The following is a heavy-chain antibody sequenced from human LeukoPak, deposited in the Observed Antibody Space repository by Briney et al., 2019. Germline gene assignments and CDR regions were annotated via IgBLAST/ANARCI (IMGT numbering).Heavy chain of an antibody. Sequence: GGSLRLSCAASGFTFSSYAMNWVRQAPGKGLEWVSAISGSGGSTYYADSVKGRFSISRDNSKNTLYLQMNSVRADDTAVYYCVLGQWTEKLYFHLWGQGPLVTVSS. D-gene: IGHD6-19*01. J-gene: IGHJ4*02. V-gene: IGHV3-23*01. CDR3: VLGQWTEKLYFHL. CDR2: ISGSGGST. CDR1: GFTFSSYA.